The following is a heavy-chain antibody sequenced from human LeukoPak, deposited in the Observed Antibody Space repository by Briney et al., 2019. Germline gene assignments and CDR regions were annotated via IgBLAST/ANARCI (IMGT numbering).Heavy chain of an antibody. V-gene: IGHV4-4*02. CDR2: IYHSGST. J-gene: IGHJ6*03. Sequence: PSGTLSLTCAVSGGSISSSNWWSWVRQPPGKGLEWIGEIYHSGSTNYNPSLKSRVTISVDKSKNQFSLKLSSVTAADTAVYYCARVRGYGRGYYYYYMDVWGKGTTVTVSS. D-gene: IGHD5-18*01. CDR3: ARVRGYGRGYYYYYMDV. CDR1: GGSISSSNW.